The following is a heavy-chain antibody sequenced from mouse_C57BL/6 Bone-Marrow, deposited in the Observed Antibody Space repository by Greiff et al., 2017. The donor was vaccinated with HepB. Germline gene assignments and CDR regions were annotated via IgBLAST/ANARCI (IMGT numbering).Heavy chain of an antibody. J-gene: IGHJ2*03. CDR3: ARRSYGSSYFDY. D-gene: IGHD1-1*01. CDR2: IDPSDSYT. CDR1: GYTFTSYW. V-gene: IGHV1-59*01. Sequence: QVQLKQPGAELVRPGTSVKLSCKASGYTFTSYWMHWVKQRPGQGLEWIGVIDPSDSYTNYNQKFKGKATVTVDTSSSTAYMQLSSLTSEDSAVYYCARRSYGSSYFDYWGQGTGLTVSS.